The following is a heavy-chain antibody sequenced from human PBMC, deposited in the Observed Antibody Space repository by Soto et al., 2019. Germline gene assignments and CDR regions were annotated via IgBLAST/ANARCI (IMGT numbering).Heavy chain of an antibody. D-gene: IGHD2-15*01. V-gene: IGHV1-69*06. J-gene: IGHJ4*02. CDR3: ASLAIGGISIDD. Sequence: QVHLVQSGAEVKKPGSSVKVSCKASGGTFSSYAFNWVRQAPGQGLEWMGGIIPVFGKTNYAQKFQGRVTITAVKSTSPAYMQVSSLRSEDPGVYSCASLAIGGISIDDWGQGNLVSVSS. CDR1: GGTFSSYA. CDR2: IIPVFGKT.